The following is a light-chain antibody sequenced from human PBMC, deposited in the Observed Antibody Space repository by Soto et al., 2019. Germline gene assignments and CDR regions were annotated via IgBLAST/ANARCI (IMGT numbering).Light chain of an antibody. CDR1: HNISNY. J-gene: IGKJ4*01. V-gene: IGKV1-39*01. CDR3: QHSFNTPLT. CDR2: AAS. Sequence: DIHMTHSPSSLSGSVGDRVTITFRAIHNISNYLNWYQQKPGKAPKVLIYAASSLQSGVPSRFSGSGSGTDFTLTISSLQPEDFASYFCQHSFNTPLTFGGGTKVDNK.